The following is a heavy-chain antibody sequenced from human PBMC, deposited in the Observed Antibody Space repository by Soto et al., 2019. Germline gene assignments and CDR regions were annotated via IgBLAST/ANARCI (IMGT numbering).Heavy chain of an antibody. Sequence: QITLKESGPALVKPTQPLTLTCTFSGFSLITSGVGVAWIRQPPGKALEWLGFIDWDDDKRYRPSLKSRLTITKDTSKTQVALTMTNMDPVDSATYYCAHLAIQLRDAFDVWGQGTVVTASS. CDR1: GFSLITSGVG. J-gene: IGHJ3*01. D-gene: IGHD5-18*01. V-gene: IGHV2-5*02. CDR2: IDWDDDK. CDR3: AHLAIQLRDAFDV.